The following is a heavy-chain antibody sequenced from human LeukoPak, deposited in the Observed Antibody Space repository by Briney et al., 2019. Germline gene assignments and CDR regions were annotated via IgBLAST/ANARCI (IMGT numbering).Heavy chain of an antibody. CDR3: ARRGGSGRSFDM. J-gene: IGHJ3*02. V-gene: IGHV4-34*01. Sequence: SGTLSLTCAVYGGSFSNYYWSWIRQPPGKGLEWIGEINDSGRINYNPSLMSRVTVSVDTSKNQFSLRLTSVTATDTAVYYCARRGGSGRSFDMWGQGTMVTVSS. CDR1: GGSFSNYY. CDR2: INDSGRI. D-gene: IGHD3-10*01.